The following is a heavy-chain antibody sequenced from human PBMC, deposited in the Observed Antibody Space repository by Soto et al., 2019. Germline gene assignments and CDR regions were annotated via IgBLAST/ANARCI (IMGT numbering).Heavy chain of an antibody. V-gene: IGHV1-18*01. CDR3: ARDAAVGLCYY. CDR1: GYTFTSYG. J-gene: IGHJ4*02. CDR2: TSAYNGNK. D-gene: IGHD3-10*02. Sequence: QVQLVQSGAEVKKPGASVKVSCKASGYTFTSYGISWVRQAPVPGLEGMGWTSAYNGNKNYAQQLQGRVPMTPHTSTSTAYMEMRSLRSEYTAVYYCARDAAVGLCYYWGQGTLVTFSS.